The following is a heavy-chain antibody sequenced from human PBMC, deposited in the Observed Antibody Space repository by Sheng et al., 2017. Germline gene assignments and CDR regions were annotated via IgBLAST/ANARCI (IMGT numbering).Heavy chain of an antibody. CDR1: GFTFSSYW. V-gene: IGHV3-74*01. D-gene: IGHD1-26*01. Sequence: EVQLVESGGGLVQPGGSLRLSCAASGFTFSSYWMHWVRQAPGKGLVWVSRINSDGSSTSYADSVKGRFTISRDNAKNTLYLQMNSLRAEDTAVYYCARGGEVGAYIVSFSYWGQGTLVTVSS. CDR2: INSDGSST. J-gene: IGHJ4*02. CDR3: ARGGEVGAYIVSFSY.